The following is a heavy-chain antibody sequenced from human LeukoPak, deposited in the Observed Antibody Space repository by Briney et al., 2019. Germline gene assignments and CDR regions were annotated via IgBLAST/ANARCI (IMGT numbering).Heavy chain of an antibody. CDR2: INHSGST. V-gene: IGHV4-34*01. CDR1: GGSFSGYY. CDR3: ARDGTRYYDSSGSSDAFDI. Sequence: SETLSLTCAVYGGSFSGYYWSWIRQPPGKGLEWIGEINHSGSTNYNPSLKSRVTISVDTSKNQFSLKLSSATAADTAVYYCARDGTRYYDSSGSSDAFDIWGQGTMVTVSS. D-gene: IGHD3-22*01. J-gene: IGHJ3*02.